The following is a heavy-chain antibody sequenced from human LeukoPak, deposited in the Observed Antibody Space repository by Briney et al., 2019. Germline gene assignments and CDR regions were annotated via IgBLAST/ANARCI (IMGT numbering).Heavy chain of an antibody. V-gene: IGHV3-7*04. Sequence: GGSLRLSCSASGFAFSSYWMNWVRQAPGKGLEWVANIKQDGSDKYYVDSVKGRFTISRDNAKNSLYLQMNSLRAEDTAVYYCARGYKFFDYWGQGTLVTVSS. CDR2: IKQDGSDK. D-gene: IGHD3-10*01. J-gene: IGHJ4*02. CDR3: ARGYKFFDY. CDR1: GFAFSSYW.